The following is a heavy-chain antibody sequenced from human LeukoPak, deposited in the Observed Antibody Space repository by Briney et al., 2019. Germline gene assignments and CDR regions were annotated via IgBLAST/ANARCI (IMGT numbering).Heavy chain of an antibody. CDR2: INSDGSST. CDR1: GFTFSSYW. D-gene: IGHD6-19*01. Sequence: GGSLRLSCAASGFTFSSYWMHWVRQAPGKGLVWVSRINSDGSSTSYADSVKGRFTISRDNAKNTLYLQMNSLRAEDTAVYYCAREVEQWLVSDAFDIWGQGTMVTVSS. CDR3: AREVEQWLVSDAFDI. J-gene: IGHJ3*02. V-gene: IGHV3-74*01.